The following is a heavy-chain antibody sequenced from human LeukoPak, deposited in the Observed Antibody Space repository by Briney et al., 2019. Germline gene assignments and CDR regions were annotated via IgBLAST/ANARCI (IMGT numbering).Heavy chain of an antibody. Sequence: GGSLRLSCSASGFSFSDYSVNWIRQAPGKRLEYVSGISHNGDSTRYADSVKGRFTISRDNSKNTLYLQMSSLRPEDTAVYYCVTNYGDYGGGAFDVWGQGTMVTVSS. J-gene: IGHJ3*01. D-gene: IGHD4-17*01. V-gene: IGHV3-64D*06. CDR1: GFSFSDYS. CDR2: ISHNGDST. CDR3: VTNYGDYGGGAFDV.